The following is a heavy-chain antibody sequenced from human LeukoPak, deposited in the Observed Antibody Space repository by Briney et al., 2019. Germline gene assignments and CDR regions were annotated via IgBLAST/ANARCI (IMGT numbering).Heavy chain of an antibody. CDR3: ARGERGVDY. J-gene: IGHJ4*02. V-gene: IGHV4-34*01. Sequence: SETLSLTCAVYGGSFSGYYWSWIRQPPGKGLEWIGEINHSGSTNYNPSLKSRVTISVDTSKNQFSLKLSSVTAADTAVYYCARGERGVDYWGQGTLVTVSS. CDR2: INHSGST. D-gene: IGHD2-8*01. CDR1: GGSFSGYY.